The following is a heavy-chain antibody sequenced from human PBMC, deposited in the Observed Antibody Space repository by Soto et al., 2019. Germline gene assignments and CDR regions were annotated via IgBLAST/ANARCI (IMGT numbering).Heavy chain of an antibody. Sequence: EGQLVESGGGLVKPGGSLRLSCAASGFTVSNAWMTWVRQAPGKGLEWVAHITSKPHGGTTEYAPAVIDSFTISRDDASSMAYLEMNSLRPDDTAVPYSMTSSTEGGGSVVGVWWGRGGLVTVSS. CDR1: GFTVSNAW. V-gene: IGHV3-15*05. CDR2: ITSKPHGGTT. J-gene: IGHJ4*02. CDR3: MTSSTEGGGSVVGVW. D-gene: IGHD2-2*01.